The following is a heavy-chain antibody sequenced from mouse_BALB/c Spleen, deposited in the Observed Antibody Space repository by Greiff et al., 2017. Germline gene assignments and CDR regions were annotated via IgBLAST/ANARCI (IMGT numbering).Heavy chain of an antibody. CDR2: INPSNGGT. J-gene: IGHJ2*01. CDR3: TRGGLLAYFDY. V-gene: IGHV1S81*02. D-gene: IGHD2-3*01. CDR1: GYTFTSYY. Sequence: QVQLQQPGAELVKPGASVKLSCKASGYTFTSYYMYWVKQRPGQGLEWIGGINPSNGGTNFNEKFKSKATLTVDKSSSPAYLQLSSLTSEDSAVYYCTRGGLLAYFDYWGQGTTLTVSS.